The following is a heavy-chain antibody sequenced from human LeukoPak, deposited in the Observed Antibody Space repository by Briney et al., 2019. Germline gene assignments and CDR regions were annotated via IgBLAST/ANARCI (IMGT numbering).Heavy chain of an antibody. J-gene: IGHJ4*02. D-gene: IGHD5-12*01. V-gene: IGHV3-49*03. Sequence: PGGSLRLSCIASGFIFGDYAMTWFRQAPGKGLEWVGFIRSEAYGGTAEYAASVNGRFTISRDDSKGIAYLQMNSLKTDDTAVYFCSRELSSGYSGYDSDRGHFDYWGQGILVSVSS. CDR2: IRSEAYGGTA. CDR1: GFIFGDYA. CDR3: SRELSSGYSGYDSDRGHFDY.